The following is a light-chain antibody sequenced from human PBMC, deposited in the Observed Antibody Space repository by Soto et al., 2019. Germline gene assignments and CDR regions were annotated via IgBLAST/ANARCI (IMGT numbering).Light chain of an antibody. V-gene: IGKV1-39*01. CDR2: AAS. J-gene: IGKJ4*01. CDR1: QKIGKY. Sequence: DIQMTQSPSSLSASVGDRVSITCRASQKIGKYLSWYQQKPGKAPNLLIYAASSLQTGVPSRFSGSGSGTDFTLTIYSLQPEDFATYYCQQSYITPRAFGGATRVEIK. CDR3: QQSYITPRA.